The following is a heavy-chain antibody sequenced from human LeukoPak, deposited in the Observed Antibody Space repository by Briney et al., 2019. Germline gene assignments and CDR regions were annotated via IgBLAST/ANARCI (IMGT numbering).Heavy chain of an antibody. D-gene: IGHD2-15*01. CDR3: AKEDLNIVVVVAAPDY. J-gene: IGHJ4*02. V-gene: IGHV3-30*18. Sequence: PGGSLRLSCAASGFTFSTYWMHWVRQAPGKGLEWVAVISYDGSNKYYADSVKGRFTISRDNSKNTLYLQMNSLRAEDTAVYYCAKEDLNIVVVVAAPDYWGQGTLVTVSS. CDR1: GFTFSTYW. CDR2: ISYDGSNK.